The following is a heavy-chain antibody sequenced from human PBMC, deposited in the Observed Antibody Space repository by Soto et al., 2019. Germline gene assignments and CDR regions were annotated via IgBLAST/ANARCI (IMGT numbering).Heavy chain of an antibody. CDR3: ARQEGIAAAGPYNWFDP. CDR2: IYYSGST. CDR1: GGSISSSSYY. D-gene: IGHD6-13*01. J-gene: IGHJ5*02. V-gene: IGHV4-39*01. Sequence: QLQLQESGPGLVKPSETLSLTCTVSGGSISSSSYYWGWIRQPPGKGLEWIGSIYYSGSTYYNPSLKTRVTISVDTSKNQFPLKLRSVTAADKAVYYCARQEGIAAAGPYNWFDPWGQGTLVTVSS.